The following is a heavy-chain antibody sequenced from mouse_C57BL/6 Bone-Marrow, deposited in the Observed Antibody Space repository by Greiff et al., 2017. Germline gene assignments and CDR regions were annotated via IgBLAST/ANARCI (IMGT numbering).Heavy chain of an antibody. CDR1: GFTFSSYG. D-gene: IGHD1-1*01. Sequence: EVQGVESGGDLVKPGGSLKLSCAASGFTFSSYGMSWVRQTPDKRLEWVATISSGGSYTYYPDSVKGRFTISRDNAKNTLYLQMSSLKSEDTAMYYCARQIVATSYYFDYGGQGTTLTVSS. J-gene: IGHJ2*01. CDR2: ISSGGSYT. V-gene: IGHV5-6*01. CDR3: ARQIVATSYYFDY.